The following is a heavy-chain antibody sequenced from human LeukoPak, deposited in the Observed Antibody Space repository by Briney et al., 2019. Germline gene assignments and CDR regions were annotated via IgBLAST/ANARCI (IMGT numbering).Heavy chain of an antibody. CDR3: ARVSGIVGATDFDY. J-gene: IGHJ4*02. V-gene: IGHV1-69*04. D-gene: IGHD1-26*01. CDR2: IIPILGIA. CDR1: GGTFSSYA. Sequence: SVKVSCKASGGTFSSYAISWVRRAHGQGLEWMGRIIPILGIANYAQKFQGRVTITADKSTSTAYMELSSLRSEDTAVYYCARVSGIVGATDFDYWGQGTLVTVSS.